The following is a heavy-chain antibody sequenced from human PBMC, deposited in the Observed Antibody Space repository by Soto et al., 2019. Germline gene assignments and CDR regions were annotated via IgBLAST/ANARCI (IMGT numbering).Heavy chain of an antibody. CDR3: ARGGHVMVVVAANDY. V-gene: IGHV1-46*01. Sequence: QVQLVQSGAEVRKPGASVKVSCRASGYSFTTYYMHWVRQVPGQGLEWMGMITPAGDRATYAQEFLGRVTMSSDTSTSTVYMEVSGLRYEDTALYYCARGGHVMVVVAANDYWGQGTLVTVSS. CDR2: ITPAGDRA. D-gene: IGHD2-15*01. J-gene: IGHJ4*02. CDR1: GYSFTTYY.